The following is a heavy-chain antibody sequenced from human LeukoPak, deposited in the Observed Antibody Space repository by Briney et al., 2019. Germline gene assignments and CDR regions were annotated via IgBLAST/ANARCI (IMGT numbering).Heavy chain of an antibody. CDR2: ISAYNGNT. CDR1: GYTFTSYG. J-gene: IGHJ4*02. Sequence: GALVKVSCKASGYTFTSYGISWVRQAPGQGLEWMGWISAYNGNTNYAQKLQGRVTMTTDTSTSTAYMELRSLRSDDTAVYYCARDLPCGGDCYPGDYWGQGTLVTVSS. V-gene: IGHV1-18*01. D-gene: IGHD2-21*02. CDR3: ARDLPCGGDCYPGDY.